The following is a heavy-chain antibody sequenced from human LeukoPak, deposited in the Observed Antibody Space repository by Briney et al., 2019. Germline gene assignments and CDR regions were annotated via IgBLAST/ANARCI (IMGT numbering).Heavy chain of an antibody. D-gene: IGHD6-13*01. V-gene: IGHV4-34*01. CDR1: GGSFSGYY. CDR3: ARASIAAAGTWFDP. Sequence: SETLSLTCAVYGGSFSGYYWSWIRQPPGKGLEWTGEINHSGSTNYNPSLKSRVTISVDTSKNQFSLELSSVTAADTAMYYCARASIAAAGTWFDPWGQGTLVTVSS. CDR2: INHSGST. J-gene: IGHJ5*02.